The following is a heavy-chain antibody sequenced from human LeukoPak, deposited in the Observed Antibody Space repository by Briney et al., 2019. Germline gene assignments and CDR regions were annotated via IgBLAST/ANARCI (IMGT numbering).Heavy chain of an antibody. Sequence: NPSETLSLTCTVSGGSISSSSNYWGWIRQPPGKGLEWIGSIYYSGSTYYNPSLKSRVTISVDTSKNQFSLKLSSVTAADTAVYYCAIVVALGGYMDVWGKGTTVTVSS. V-gene: IGHV4-39*01. CDR1: GGSISSSSNY. CDR3: AIVVALGGYMDV. CDR2: IYYSGST. J-gene: IGHJ6*03. D-gene: IGHD2-15*01.